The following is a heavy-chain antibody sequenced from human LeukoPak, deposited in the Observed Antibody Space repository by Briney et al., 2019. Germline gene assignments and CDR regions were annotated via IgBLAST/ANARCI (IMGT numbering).Heavy chain of an antibody. CDR1: GGTFSSYA. V-gene: IGHV1-69*01. J-gene: IGHJ3*02. CDR3: ASSMVRGAPGAFDI. Sequence: SVKVSCKASGGTFSSYAISWVRQAPGRGLEWMGGIIPIFGTANYAQKFQGRVTVTADESTSTAYMELSSLRSEDTAVYYCASSMVRGAPGAFDIWGQGTMVTVSS. CDR2: IIPIFGTA. D-gene: IGHD3-10*01.